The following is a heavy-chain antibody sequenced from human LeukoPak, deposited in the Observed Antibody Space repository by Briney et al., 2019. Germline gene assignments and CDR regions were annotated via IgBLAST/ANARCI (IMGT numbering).Heavy chain of an antibody. CDR2: IYYSGTT. D-gene: IGHD3-10*01. V-gene: IGHV4-59*08. Sequence: SETLSLTCTVSLGSIRTYYWNWIRQPPGKGLEWLGDIYYSGTTRYNPSLKSRVTISVDTSKNQFSLKLSSVTAADTAVYYCARLGSNYYGSGSYYFDPWGQGTLVTVSS. J-gene: IGHJ5*02. CDR1: LGSIRTYY. CDR3: ARLGSNYYGSGSYYFDP.